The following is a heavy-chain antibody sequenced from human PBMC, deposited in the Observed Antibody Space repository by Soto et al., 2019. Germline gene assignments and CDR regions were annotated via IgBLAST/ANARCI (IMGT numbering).Heavy chain of an antibody. CDR3: ARTTQIVLVPASFDY. Sequence: PGESLTISCKDSGYSFTSYWIGWVRQMPGKGLEWMGIIYPGDSDTRYSPSFQGQVTISADKSISTAYLQWSSLKASDTAMYYCARTTQIVLVPASFDYWGQGTLVTVSS. CDR2: IYPGDSDT. V-gene: IGHV5-51*01. CDR1: GYSFTSYW. D-gene: IGHD2-2*01. J-gene: IGHJ4*02.